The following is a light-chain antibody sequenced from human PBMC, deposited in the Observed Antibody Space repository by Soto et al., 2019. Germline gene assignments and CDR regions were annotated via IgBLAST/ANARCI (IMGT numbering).Light chain of an antibody. J-gene: IGKJ5*01. CDR1: QSVISN. CDR3: QQYNNWPLT. V-gene: IGKV3-15*01. Sequence: EIVMTQSPATLSVSQGEIATLSFSASQSVISNLALYQQKPGQAPRLLIYGASTRATGIPARFSGSGSGTEFTLTISSLQSEDFAVYYCQQYNNWPLTFGQGTRLEIK. CDR2: GAS.